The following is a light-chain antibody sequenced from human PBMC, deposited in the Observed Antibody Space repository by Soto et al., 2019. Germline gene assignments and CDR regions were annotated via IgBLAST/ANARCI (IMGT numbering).Light chain of an antibody. CDR1: SSDVGGYNY. J-gene: IGLJ1*01. V-gene: IGLV2-14*04. Sequence: CTRNSSDVGGYNYVSWYQQHPVKAPKLMIYDVTNRPSGVSDRFSGSKSGNTASLTISGPQAEDEADYYCGSYTSSSTPYVFGTGTKVTVL. CDR2: DVT. CDR3: GSYTSSSTPYV.